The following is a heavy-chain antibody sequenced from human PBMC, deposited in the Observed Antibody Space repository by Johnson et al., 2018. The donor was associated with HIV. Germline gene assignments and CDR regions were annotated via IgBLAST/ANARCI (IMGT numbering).Heavy chain of an antibody. J-gene: IGHJ3*02. CDR2: ISWNSGSI. V-gene: IGHV3-9*01. CDR3: GRSRVDIVVVAGAFDI. Sequence: VQLVESGGGVQRPGGSLRLSCAASGFTFDDYAMHWVRQAPGKGLEWVSGISWNSGSIGYADSVKGRFTISRDNSKNTLYLQMNSLRAEDTAVYYCGRSRVDIVVVAGAFDIWGQGTMVTVSS. D-gene: IGHD2-15*01. CDR1: GFTFDDYA.